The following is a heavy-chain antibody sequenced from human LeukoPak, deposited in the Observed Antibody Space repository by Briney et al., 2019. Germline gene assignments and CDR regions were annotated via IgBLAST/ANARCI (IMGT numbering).Heavy chain of an antibody. Sequence: GESLKISCTGSESTFSNYWVAWVRQMPGRGLEWMGIIDPSDSETRYTPSFQGQVTISVDKSLTTAYLQWNSLKASDTAMYYCARQTAMGRSGDYWGQGTLVTVSS. V-gene: IGHV5-51*01. CDR2: IDPSDSET. D-gene: IGHD5-18*01. CDR1: ESTFSNYW. CDR3: ARQTAMGRSGDY. J-gene: IGHJ4*02.